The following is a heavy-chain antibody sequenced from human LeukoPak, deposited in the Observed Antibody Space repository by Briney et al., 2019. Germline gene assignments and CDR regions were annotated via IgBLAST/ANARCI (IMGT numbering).Heavy chain of an antibody. CDR3: ARISNTMIVVDAFDI. V-gene: IGHV1-2*02. Sequence: ASVKVSCKASGYTFTGYYMHWVRQAPGQGLEWMGWINPNSGGTNYAQKFQGRVTMTRDTSISTAYMELSRLRSDDTAVYYCARISNTMIVVDAFDIWGQGTMVTVSS. CDR1: GYTFTGYY. CDR2: INPNSGGT. J-gene: IGHJ3*02. D-gene: IGHD3-22*01.